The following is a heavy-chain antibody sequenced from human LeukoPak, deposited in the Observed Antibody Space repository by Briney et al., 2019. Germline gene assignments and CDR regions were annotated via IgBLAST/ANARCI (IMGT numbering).Heavy chain of an antibody. CDR3: ARILGSSPDLFDY. D-gene: IGHD6-13*01. V-gene: IGHV4-59*12. J-gene: IGHJ4*02. CDR2: IYYSGTT. Sequence: KPSETLSLTCTVSGGSISSYYWSWIRQPPGKGLEWIGYIYYSGTTDYNPSLRGRVTLSVDTSKNYFSLKLSSVTPADTAVYYCARILGSSPDLFDYWGQGTLVTVSS. CDR1: GGSISSYY.